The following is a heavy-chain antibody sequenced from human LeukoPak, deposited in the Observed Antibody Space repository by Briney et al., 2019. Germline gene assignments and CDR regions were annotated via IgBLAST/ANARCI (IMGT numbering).Heavy chain of an antibody. Sequence: GRSLRLSCAASGFTFSSYAMHWVRQAPGKGLEWVAVISYDGSNKYYADSVKGRFTISRDNSKNTLYLKMNSLRAEDTAVYYCARDPYTSSGWVRAAPSDYWGQGTLVTVSS. J-gene: IGHJ4*02. D-gene: IGHD6-19*01. V-gene: IGHV3-30-3*01. CDR1: GFTFSSYA. CDR3: ARDPYTSSGWVRAAPSDY. CDR2: ISYDGSNK.